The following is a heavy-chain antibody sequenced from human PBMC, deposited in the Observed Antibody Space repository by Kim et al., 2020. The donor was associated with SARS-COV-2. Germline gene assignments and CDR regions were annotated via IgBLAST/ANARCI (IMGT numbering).Heavy chain of an antibody. J-gene: IGHJ4*02. Sequence: GGSLRLSCAASGFNFGDYWMTWVRQPPGTGLEWVASIKEDGSEKYYVDSVKGRFSISRDNAKNSMYLQMSRLRGEDTALYLCADWGNHWGVHNWSQGTLV. CDR3: ADWGNHWGVHN. CDR2: IKEDGSEK. D-gene: IGHD7-27*01. CDR1: GFNFGDYW. V-gene: IGHV3-7*03.